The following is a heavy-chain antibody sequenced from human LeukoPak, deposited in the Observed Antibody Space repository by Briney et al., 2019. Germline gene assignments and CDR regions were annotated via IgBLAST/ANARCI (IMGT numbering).Heavy chain of an antibody. CDR3: TRRYGGHSGWAGYHDS. J-gene: IGHJ4*02. Sequence: PGGSLRLSCVAPGFSFSAYIMHWVRQAPGKRLEYVSAIRSDGSSTFYPNSVKGRFTISRDNSKSTLYLQMGSLRAEDTAVYYCTRRYGGHSGWAGYHDSWGQGTLVTVSS. V-gene: IGHV3-64*01. CDR1: GFSFSAYI. CDR2: IRSDGSST. D-gene: IGHD6-25*01.